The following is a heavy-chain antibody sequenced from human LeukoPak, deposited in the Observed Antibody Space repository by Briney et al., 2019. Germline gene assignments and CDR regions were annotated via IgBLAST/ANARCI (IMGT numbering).Heavy chain of an antibody. CDR3: ARQGGLTGTHIDS. D-gene: IGHD1-7*01. V-gene: IGHV5-51*01. J-gene: IGHJ4*02. CDR2: IYPGDSDT. Sequence: GGSLKISCKASGYNFTSFWIGWVRQMPGKGPECMGFIYPGDSDTRYGPSFQGQVTISADKSTNTAYLQWNSLKASDTAMYYCARQGGLTGTHIDSWGQGTLVTVSS. CDR1: GYNFTSFW.